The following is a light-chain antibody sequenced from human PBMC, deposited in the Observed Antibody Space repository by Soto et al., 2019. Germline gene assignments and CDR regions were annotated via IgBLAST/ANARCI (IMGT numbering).Light chain of an antibody. Sequence: QSVLTQSPSASASLGASVKLTCTLSIGHSSYVIAWHQQQPEKGPRFLMKLTSDGSHSKGDGIPDRFSGSSSGAERYLIISSLKSEDEGDYYCQTWGSGIQGFGGGTKLTVL. CDR2: LTSDGSH. CDR1: IGHSSYV. CDR3: QTWGSGIQG. J-gene: IGLJ2*01. V-gene: IGLV4-69*01.